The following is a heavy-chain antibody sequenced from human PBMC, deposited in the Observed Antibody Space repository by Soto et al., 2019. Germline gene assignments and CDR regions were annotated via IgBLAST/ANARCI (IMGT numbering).Heavy chain of an antibody. CDR2: TSHRGST. Sequence: QVQLQESGPGLVKPSGTLSLTCAVSGGSITSSNWWSWVRQPPGKGLEWIGETSHRGSTTYNPSLMSRVTISVDKSKNQFSLKLSSVTAADTAVYYCARDGHSSGWSWGQGTLVTVSS. D-gene: IGHD6-19*01. V-gene: IGHV4-4*02. J-gene: IGHJ5*02. CDR1: GGSITSSNW. CDR3: ARDGHSSGWS.